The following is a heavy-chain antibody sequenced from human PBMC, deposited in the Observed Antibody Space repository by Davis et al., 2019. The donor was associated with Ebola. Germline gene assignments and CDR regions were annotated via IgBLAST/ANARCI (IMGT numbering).Heavy chain of an antibody. Sequence: GESPKISCVASGFTFNNAWMNWVRQAPGKGLEWVSSISSDGSYIFYADSAKGRFTISRDNAKNSLYLQMNSLKAEDTAVYFCATSESFFDYAAYFHYWGQGTLLTVSS. CDR3: ATSESFFDYAAYFHY. D-gene: IGHD3-16*01. CDR1: GFTFNNAW. V-gene: IGHV3-21*06. CDR2: ISSDGSYI. J-gene: IGHJ4*02.